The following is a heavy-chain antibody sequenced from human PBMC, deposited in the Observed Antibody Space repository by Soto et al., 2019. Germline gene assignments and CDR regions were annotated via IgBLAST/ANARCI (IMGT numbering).Heavy chain of an antibody. CDR2: ISSSGSTI. CDR3: ARVGYCSGGSCYREGVRSPFDY. V-gene: IGHV3-11*01. J-gene: IGHJ4*02. D-gene: IGHD2-15*01. CDR1: GFTFSDYY. Sequence: PGGSLRLSCAASGFTFSDYYMSWIRQAPGKGLEWVSYISSSGSTIYYADSVKGRFTISRDNAKNSLYLQMNSLRAEDTAVYYCARVGYCSGGSCYREGVRSPFDYWGQGTLVTVSS.